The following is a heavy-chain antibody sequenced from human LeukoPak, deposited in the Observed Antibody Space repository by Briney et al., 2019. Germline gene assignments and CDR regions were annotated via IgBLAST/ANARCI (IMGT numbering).Heavy chain of an antibody. CDR3: AKTSGSYFVLGAFDI. D-gene: IGHD1-26*01. CDR2: IYYSGST. Sequence: SETLSLTCTVSGGSISSGGYYWSWIRQHPGKGLEWIGYIYYSGSTYYNPSLKSRVTISVDTSKNQFSPKLSSVTAADTAVYYCAKTSGSYFVLGAFDIWGQGTMVTVSS. J-gene: IGHJ3*02. CDR1: GGSISSGGYY. V-gene: IGHV4-31*03.